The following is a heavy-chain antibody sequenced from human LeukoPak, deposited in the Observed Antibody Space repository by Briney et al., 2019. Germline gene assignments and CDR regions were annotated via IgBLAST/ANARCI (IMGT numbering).Heavy chain of an antibody. Sequence: ASVTVSCKASGYTLTNYHINWVRQPSAQGLEWMGWMNPNNGDSGYAQMFQGRVPINRDTSIRTSYMELRSLRSDDTAVYVCARTTSFTASGYDYWGQGNLVTVSS. CDR2: MNPNNGDS. CDR3: ARTTSFTASGYDY. J-gene: IGHJ4*02. CDR1: GYTLTNYH. D-gene: IGHD6-25*01. V-gene: IGHV1-8*03.